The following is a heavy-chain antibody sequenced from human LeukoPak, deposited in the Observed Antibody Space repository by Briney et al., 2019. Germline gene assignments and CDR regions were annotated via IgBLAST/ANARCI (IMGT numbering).Heavy chain of an antibody. CDR3: ARPASSSDYFDY. Sequence: ASVKVSCEASGGTFSSYAISWVRQAPGQGLEWMGGIIPIFGTANYAQKFQGRVTITTDESTSTAYMELSSLRSEDTAVYYCARPASSSDYFDYWGQGTLVTVSS. CDR2: IIPIFGTA. CDR1: GGTFSSYA. D-gene: IGHD6-6*01. V-gene: IGHV1-69*05. J-gene: IGHJ4*02.